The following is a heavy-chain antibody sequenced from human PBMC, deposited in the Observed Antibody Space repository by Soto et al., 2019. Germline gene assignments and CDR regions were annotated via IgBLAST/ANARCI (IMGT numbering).Heavy chain of an antibody. CDR3: ARRVQVWLPDYYGMDV. V-gene: IGHV1-18*01. Sequence: QAQLVQSGDEVKKPGASVNVSCKASGYDYVTYAITWVRQRPGQGLEWMGWISTLNGNTNYAQNFQGRVTMTTDTSTRIVHLELRSLRSDDTAVYYCARRVQVWLPDYYGMDVWGQGTKVTVSS. D-gene: IGHD5-18*01. J-gene: IGHJ6*02. CDR1: GYDYVTYA. CDR2: ISTLNGNT.